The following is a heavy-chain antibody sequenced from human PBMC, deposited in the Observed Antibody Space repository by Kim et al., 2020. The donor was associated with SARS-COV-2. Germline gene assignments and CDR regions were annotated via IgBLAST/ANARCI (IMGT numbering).Heavy chain of an antibody. V-gene: IGHV3-11*01. J-gene: IGHJ4*02. CDR1: GFTFSDYY. CDR2: ISSSGSTI. D-gene: IGHD3-10*01. Sequence: GGSLRLSCAASGFTFSDYYMSWIRQAPGKGLEWVSYISSSGSTIYYADSVKGRFTISRDNAKNSLYLQMNSLRAEDTAVYYCARDRSITMVRGVEYYFDYWGQGTLVTVSS. CDR3: ARDRSITMVRGVEYYFDY.